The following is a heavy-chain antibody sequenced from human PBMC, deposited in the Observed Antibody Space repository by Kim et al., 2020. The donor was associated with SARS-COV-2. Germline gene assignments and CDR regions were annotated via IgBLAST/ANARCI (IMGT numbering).Heavy chain of an antibody. CDR2: TYYRSKWYN. Sequence: SQTLSLTCAISGDSVSSNSAAWNWIRQSPSRGLEWLGRTYYRSKWYNDYAVSVKSRITINPDTSKNQFSLQLNSVTPEDTAVYYCARVKKYDYVWGSYRYSLYYGMDVWGQGTTVTVSS. CDR3: ARVKKYDYVWGSYRYSLYYGMDV. V-gene: IGHV6-1*01. J-gene: IGHJ6*02. D-gene: IGHD3-16*02. CDR1: GDSVSSNSAA.